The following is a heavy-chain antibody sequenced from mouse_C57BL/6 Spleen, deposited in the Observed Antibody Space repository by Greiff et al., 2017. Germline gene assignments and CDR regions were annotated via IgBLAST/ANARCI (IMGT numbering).Heavy chain of an antibody. Sequence: VHLVESGPELVKPGASVKLSCKASGYTFTSYDINWVKQRPGQGLEWIGLIYPRDGSTKYNEKFKGKATLTVDTSSSTAYMELHSLTSEDCAVYFCARGGSTRAMDYWGQGTSVTVSS. V-gene: IGHV1-85*01. CDR3: ARGGSTRAMDY. CDR1: GYTFTSYD. CDR2: IYPRDGST. J-gene: IGHJ4*01.